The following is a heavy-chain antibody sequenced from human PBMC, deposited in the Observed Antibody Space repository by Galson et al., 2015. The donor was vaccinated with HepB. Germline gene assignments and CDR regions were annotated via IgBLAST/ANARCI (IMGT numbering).Heavy chain of an antibody. J-gene: IGHJ4*02. CDR3: TTEGGQWELPLGDFDY. D-gene: IGHD1-26*01. V-gene: IGHV3-15*01. CDR1: GFTFSNAW. CDR2: IKSKSDGGTT. Sequence: SLRLSCAASGFTFSNAWLTWVRQSPGKGLEWVGRIKSKSDGGTTDYAAPVKGRFTISRDDSKNTLYLQMNSLKTEDTAVYYCTTEGGQWELPLGDFDYWGQGTLVTVSS.